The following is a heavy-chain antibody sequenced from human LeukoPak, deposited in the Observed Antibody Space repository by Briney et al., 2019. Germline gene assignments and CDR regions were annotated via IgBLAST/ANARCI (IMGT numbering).Heavy chain of an antibody. D-gene: IGHD3-10*02. CDR2: IRFDRNNK. J-gene: IGHJ6*04. V-gene: IGHV3-30*02. Sequence: GGSLRLSCAASGFTFTSYDMHWVRQAPGKGLEWVAFIRFDRNNKYYADSVKGRFTISRDNAKNSLYLQMNSLRAEDTAVYYCAELGITMIGGVWGKGTTVTISS. CDR3: AELGITMIGGV. CDR1: GFTFTSYD.